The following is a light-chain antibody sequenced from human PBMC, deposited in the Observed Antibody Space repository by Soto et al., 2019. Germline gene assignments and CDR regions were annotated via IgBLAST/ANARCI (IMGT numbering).Light chain of an antibody. CDR1: SSNIGAGYD. Sequence: QSVLTQPPSVSGAPGQRVTISCTGSSSNIGAGYDVHWYQLLPGTAPKLLIYGNSNRPSGVPDRFSGSKSGTSASLAITGLQAEDEADYYCQSYDSSLFFVFGTGTKLTVL. CDR3: QSYDSSLFFV. CDR2: GNS. V-gene: IGLV1-40*01. J-gene: IGLJ1*01.